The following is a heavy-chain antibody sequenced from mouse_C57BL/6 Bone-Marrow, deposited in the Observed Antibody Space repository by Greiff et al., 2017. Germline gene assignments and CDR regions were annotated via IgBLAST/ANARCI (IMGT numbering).Heavy chain of an antibody. CDR1: GYTFTSYG. CDR3: ARDYDYLFDY. CDR2: IYPRSGNT. V-gene: IGHV1-81*01. J-gene: IGHJ2*01. Sequence: VKLVESGAELARPGASVKLSCKASGYTFTSYGISWVKQRTGQGLEWIGEIYPRSGNTYYNEKFKGKATLTADKSSSTAYMELRSLTSEDSAVYFCARDYDYLFDYWGQGTTLTVSS. D-gene: IGHD2-4*01.